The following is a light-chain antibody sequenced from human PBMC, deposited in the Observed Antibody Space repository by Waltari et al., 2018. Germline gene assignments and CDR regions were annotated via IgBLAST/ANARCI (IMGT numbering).Light chain of an antibody. J-gene: IGLJ2*01. Sequence: SSELTQDPAVSVALGQTVRITCHGESLRSSYATRYQQKPGQAPVLVIYGKNNRPSGIPDRFSGSSSGNTASLTITGAQAEDEADYYCNSRDSSGNHLDVVFGGGTKLTVL. CDR2: GKN. CDR1: SLRSSY. V-gene: IGLV3-19*01. CDR3: NSRDSSGNHLDVV.